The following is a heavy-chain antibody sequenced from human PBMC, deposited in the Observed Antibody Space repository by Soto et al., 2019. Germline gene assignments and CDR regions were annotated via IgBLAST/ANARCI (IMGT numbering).Heavy chain of an antibody. CDR2: ISAYNANT. V-gene: IGHV1-18*01. CDR1: GYTFSSYG. Sequence: QVQLVQSGPEVKKPGASVKVSCKASGYTFSSYGLSWVRQAPGQGLEWMGWISAYNANTNYAPKFQGRVTMSTDTSTSTAFMELRSLRYGDTAVYYCARGRALNFDYWGQGTLVTGSS. CDR3: ARGRALNFDY. J-gene: IGHJ4*02. D-gene: IGHD3-10*01.